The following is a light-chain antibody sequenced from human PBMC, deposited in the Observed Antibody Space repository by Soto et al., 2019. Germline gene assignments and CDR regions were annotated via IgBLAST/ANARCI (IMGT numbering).Light chain of an antibody. CDR2: GAA. CDR3: QQYDTSPRT. V-gene: IGKV3-20*01. Sequence: EIVLTQSPGTLSLSPGERATLSCRASQSVSSNYLAWYQQKRGQAPRLLIYGAASRATGHPTRFIGSGTWTDFTVTISRLEPEDLAVYYCQQYDTSPRTFGQGTNVEI. J-gene: IGKJ1*01. CDR1: QSVSSNY.